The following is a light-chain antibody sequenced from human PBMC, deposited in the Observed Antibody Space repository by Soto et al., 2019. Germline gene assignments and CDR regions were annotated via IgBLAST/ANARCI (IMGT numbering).Light chain of an antibody. CDR2: GTS. Sequence: EIVMTQSPATLSVSPGERVTLSCRASQSVSSRLAWYHQKPGQSPRLLIYGTSSRATGIPDRFSGSGSGTDFTLTISRLEPEDFAVFYCQQYGSSITFGQGTRLEIK. V-gene: IGKV3-20*01. CDR1: QSVSSR. J-gene: IGKJ5*01. CDR3: QQYGSSIT.